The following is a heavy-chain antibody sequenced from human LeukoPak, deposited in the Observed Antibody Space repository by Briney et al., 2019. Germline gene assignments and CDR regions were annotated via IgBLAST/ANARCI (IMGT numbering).Heavy chain of an antibody. CDR1: GYTFTNYG. Sequence: ASVKVSCKASGYTFTNYGVTWVRQAPGQGLEWMGWISAYKSDTNYAQTFQGRLTMTTDTSTNTAHMELRSLTSDDTAVYYCARTGGGVIVPAHRPYWLDPWGQGTLVTVSS. V-gene: IGHV1-18*01. J-gene: IGHJ5*02. CDR3: ARTGGGVIVPAHRPYWLDP. CDR2: ISAYKSDT. D-gene: IGHD2-2*01.